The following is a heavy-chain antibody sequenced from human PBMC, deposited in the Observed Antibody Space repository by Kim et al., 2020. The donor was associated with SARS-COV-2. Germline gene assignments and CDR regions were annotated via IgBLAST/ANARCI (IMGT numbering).Heavy chain of an antibody. J-gene: IGHJ5*02. Sequence: SETLSLTCAVYGGSFSGYYWSWIRQPPGKGLEWIGEINHSGSTNYNPSLKSRVTISVDTSKNQFSLKLSSVTAADTAVYYCARTLLVVPAEWFDPWGQGTLVTVSS. D-gene: IGHD2-2*01. CDR3: ARTLLVVPAEWFDP. CDR2: INHSGST. V-gene: IGHV4-34*01. CDR1: GGSFSGYY.